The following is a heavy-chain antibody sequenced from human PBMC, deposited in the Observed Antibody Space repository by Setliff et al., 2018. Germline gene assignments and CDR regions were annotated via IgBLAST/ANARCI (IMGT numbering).Heavy chain of an antibody. J-gene: IGHJ4*02. V-gene: IGHV1-18*01. Sequence: ASVKVSCKASGGTFSNIGISWVRQAPGQGLEWMGWISAYAQKFQGRVIMTTDTSTSTVYMDLRNLRSDDTAVYYCARDKPDFVVVEAAARLDYWGQGSLVTVSS. D-gene: IGHD2-15*01. CDR3: ARDKPDFVVVEAAARLDY. CDR2: ISAY. CDR1: GGTFSNIG.